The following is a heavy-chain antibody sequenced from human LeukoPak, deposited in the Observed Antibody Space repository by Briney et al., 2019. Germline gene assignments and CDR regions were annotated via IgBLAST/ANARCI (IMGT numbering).Heavy chain of an antibody. Sequence: GGSLRLSCAASGFTFDDYTMHWVRQAPGKGLEWVSLISWDGGSTYYADSVKGRFTISRDNSKNSLYLQMNSLRTEDTALYYCAKDIRDITGFDCWGQGTLVTVSS. J-gene: IGHJ4*02. CDR1: GFTFDDYT. CDR2: ISWDGGST. D-gene: IGHD2-15*01. V-gene: IGHV3-43*01. CDR3: AKDIRDITGFDC.